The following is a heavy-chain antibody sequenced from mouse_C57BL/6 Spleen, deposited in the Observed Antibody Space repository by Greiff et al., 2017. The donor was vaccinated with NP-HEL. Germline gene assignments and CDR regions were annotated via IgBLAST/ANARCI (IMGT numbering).Heavy chain of an antibody. CDR1: GFNIKDYY. J-gene: IGHJ3*01. V-gene: IGHV14-1*01. CDR2: IDPEDGDT. Sequence: VQLQQSGAELVRPGASVKLSCTASGFNIKDYYMHWVKQRPEQGLEWIGRIDPEDGDTEYAPKFQGKATMTADTSSNTAYLQLSSLTSEDTAVYCCLSAYYYGSSWSAYWGQGTLVTVSA. D-gene: IGHD1-1*01. CDR3: LSAYYYGSSWSAY.